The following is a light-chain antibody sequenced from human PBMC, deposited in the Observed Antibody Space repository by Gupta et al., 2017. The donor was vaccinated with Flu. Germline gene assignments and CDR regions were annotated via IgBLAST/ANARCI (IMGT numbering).Light chain of an antibody. CDR1: QSGLSSSNNKNN. CDR3: QQEDSTPIT. J-gene: IGKJ4*01. CDR2: WAS. Sequence: SLGERATINCKSSQSGLSSSNNKNNLAWYQQKPGQPPKLLIYWASTRESGVPDRFSGSGSGTDFTLTISSLQAEDVAVYYCQQEDSTPITFGGGTKVEIK. V-gene: IGKV4-1*01.